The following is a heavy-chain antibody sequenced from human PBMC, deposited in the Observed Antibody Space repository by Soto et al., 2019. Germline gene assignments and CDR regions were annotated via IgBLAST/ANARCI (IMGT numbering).Heavy chain of an antibody. Sequence: GGSLRLSCAASGFTFRSFTMNWVRQAPGKGLEWVSTISSNSAYIYYTDALRGRLTISRDNAKNSLHLQMNSLRAEDTAVYYCTRDASRDSSTRGWFDPWGPGTLVTVSS. CDR1: GFTFRSFT. J-gene: IGHJ5*02. V-gene: IGHV3-21*01. D-gene: IGHD6-13*01. CDR2: ISSNSAYI. CDR3: TRDASRDSSTRGWFDP.